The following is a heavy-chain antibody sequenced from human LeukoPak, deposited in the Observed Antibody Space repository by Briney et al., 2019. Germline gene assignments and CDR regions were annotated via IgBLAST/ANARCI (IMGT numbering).Heavy chain of an antibody. CDR1: GGSISSSSYY. CDR3: ARRGLRAQLWLVEATRKNWFDP. D-gene: IGHD5-18*01. V-gene: IGHV4-39*07. J-gene: IGHJ5*02. Sequence: TSETLSLTCTVSGGSISSSSYYWGWIRQPPGKGLEWIGSIYYSGSTNYNPSLKSRVTISVDTSKNQFSLKLSSVTAADTAVYYCARRGLRAQLWLVEATRKNWFDPWGQGTLVTVSS. CDR2: IYYSGST.